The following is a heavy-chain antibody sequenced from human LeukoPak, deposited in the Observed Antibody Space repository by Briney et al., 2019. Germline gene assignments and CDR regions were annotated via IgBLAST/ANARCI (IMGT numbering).Heavy chain of an antibody. CDR1: GFTFSSYA. Sequence: GGSLRLSCAASGFTFSSYAVSWVRQAPGKGLEWVSAISGSGGSTYYADSVKGRFTISRDNSKNTLYLQMNSLRAEDTAVYYCAKFDYYSFGSSQTPTFDDWGQGTLVTVSS. J-gene: IGHJ4*02. V-gene: IGHV3-23*01. D-gene: IGHD3-10*01. CDR2: ISGSGGST. CDR3: AKFDYYSFGSSQTPTFDD.